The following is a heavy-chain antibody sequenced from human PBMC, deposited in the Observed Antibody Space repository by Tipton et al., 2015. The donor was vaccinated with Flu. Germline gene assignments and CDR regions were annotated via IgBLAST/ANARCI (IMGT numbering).Heavy chain of an antibody. CDR2: VYYTGVT. J-gene: IGHJ4*02. Sequence: TLSLTCTVSGDSISSSRHNWGWIRQPPGKGLEWIGSVYYTGVTYYNPSLRTRVSISVDTSKSQFSLRLTSVTAADTAVYYCARDPSLGMPDYFDSWGQGILVTASS. V-gene: IGHV4-39*02. CDR1: GDSISSSRHN. D-gene: IGHD2-2*01. CDR3: ARDPSLGMPDYFDS.